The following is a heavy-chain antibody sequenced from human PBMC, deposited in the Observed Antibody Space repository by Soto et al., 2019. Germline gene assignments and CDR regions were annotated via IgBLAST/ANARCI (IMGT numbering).Heavy chain of an antibody. CDR1: GFTFIDYA. D-gene: IGHD3-16*01. CDR2: IRTAVHST. CDR3: AKGGSLGGILDS. J-gene: IGHJ4*02. Sequence: EVQLLDSGGGLVQPGGSLRRSCAASGFTFIDYAMSWFRQATGKGLEWVSTIRTAVHSTFSADSVKGRLTISRDNSKNTLYLQMNSLRAEDTTFYFCAKGGSLGGILDSWCRGTLVTVSS. V-gene: IGHV3-23*01.